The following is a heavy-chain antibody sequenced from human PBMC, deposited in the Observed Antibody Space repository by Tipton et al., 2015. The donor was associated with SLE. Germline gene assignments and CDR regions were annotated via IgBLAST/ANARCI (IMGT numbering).Heavy chain of an antibody. CDR1: GGSISSYY. CDR2: IYYSGST. J-gene: IGHJ4*02. D-gene: IGHD6-6*01. Sequence: TLSLTCTVSGGSISSYYWSWIRQPPGKGLEWIGYIYYSGSTNYNPSLKSRVTISVDTSKNQFSLKLSSVTAADTAVYYCARVWGIAARPGYFDYWGQGTLVTVSS. V-gene: IGHV4-59*01. CDR3: ARVWGIAARPGYFDY.